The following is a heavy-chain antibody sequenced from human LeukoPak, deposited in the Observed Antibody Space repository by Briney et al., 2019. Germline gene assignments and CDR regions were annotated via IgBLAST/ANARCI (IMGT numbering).Heavy chain of an antibody. V-gene: IGHV3-48*01. Sequence: GSLRLSCAASGFTFSSYSMNWVRQAPGKGLEWVSYISSSSTIYYADSVKGRFTISRDNAKNSLYLQMNSLRAEDTAVYYCARDTYYYDSSGQLAPDYWGQGTLVTVSS. D-gene: IGHD3-22*01. CDR3: ARDTYYYDSSGQLAPDY. CDR1: GFTFSSYS. CDR2: ISSSSTI. J-gene: IGHJ4*02.